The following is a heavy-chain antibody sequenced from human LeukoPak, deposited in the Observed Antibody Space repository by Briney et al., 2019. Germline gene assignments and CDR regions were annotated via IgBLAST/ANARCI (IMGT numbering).Heavy chain of an antibody. CDR2: IYTSGST. D-gene: IGHD3-10*01. Sequence: SETLSLTCTVSGASMSSYYWSWIRQPAGKGLEWIGRIYTSGSTNYNPSLKSRVTMSVDTSKNRFSLELSSVTAADTAVYYCARHHYGSGSYKSGFYFDLWGRGTLVTVSS. J-gene: IGHJ2*01. CDR1: GASMSSYY. V-gene: IGHV4-4*07. CDR3: ARHHYGSGSYKSGFYFDL.